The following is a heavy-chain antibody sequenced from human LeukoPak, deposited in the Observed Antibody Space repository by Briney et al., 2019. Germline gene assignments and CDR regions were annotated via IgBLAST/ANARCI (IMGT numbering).Heavy chain of an antibody. V-gene: IGHV4-4*07. CDR3: ARVVGDSSSSYYYYMDV. D-gene: IGHD6-6*01. CDR2: IYTSGST. J-gene: IGHJ6*03. Sequence: SETLSLTYTVSGGSISSYYWSWIRQPAGKGLEWIGRIYTSGSTNYNPSLKSRVTMSVDTSKNQFSLKLSSVTAADTAVYYCARVVGDSSSSYYYYMDVWGKGTTVTVSS. CDR1: GGSISSYY.